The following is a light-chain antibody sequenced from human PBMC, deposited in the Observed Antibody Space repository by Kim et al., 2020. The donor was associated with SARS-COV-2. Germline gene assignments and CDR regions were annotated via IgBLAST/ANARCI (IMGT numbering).Light chain of an antibody. V-gene: IGLV4-69*01. Sequence: SVKPTCTLSSGHSDYAIAWHQRRPDKGPRFLMRLKSDGSHTKGDGVPDRFSGSSSGAERHLTISSLQSDDEADYYCQTWGSGIRVVFGGGTQLTVL. CDR2: LKSDGSH. CDR1: SGHSDYA. CDR3: QTWGSGIRVV. J-gene: IGLJ2*01.